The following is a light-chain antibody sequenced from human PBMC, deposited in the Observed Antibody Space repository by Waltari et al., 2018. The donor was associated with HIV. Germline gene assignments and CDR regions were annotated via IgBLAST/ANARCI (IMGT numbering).Light chain of an antibody. CDR2: RHD. V-gene: IGLV1-47*01. CDR3: AVWDDSLSGWV. CDR1: SSNTGSNY. J-gene: IGLJ3*02. Sequence: QSVLPHPPSASGTPGQRVTISCSGSSSNTGSNYLYWYQQVPGATPKPLIYRHDQRPSGVPDRFSGSKSGTSASLAISGLRSEDEADYYCAVWDDSLSGWVFGGGTKLTVL.